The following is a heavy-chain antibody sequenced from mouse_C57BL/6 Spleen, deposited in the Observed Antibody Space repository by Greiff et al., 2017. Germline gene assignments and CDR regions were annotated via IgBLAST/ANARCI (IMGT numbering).Heavy chain of an antibody. Sequence: QVQLQQPGAELVMPGASVKLSCKASGYTFTSYWMHWVKQRPGQGLEWIGEIDPSDSYTNYNQKFKGKSTLTVDKSSSTAYMQLSSLTSEDSAVYYCARGDYYAYWGQGTTLTV. D-gene: IGHD1-1*01. CDR2: IDPSDSYT. CDR3: ARGDYYAY. V-gene: IGHV1-69*01. J-gene: IGHJ2*01. CDR1: GYTFTSYW.